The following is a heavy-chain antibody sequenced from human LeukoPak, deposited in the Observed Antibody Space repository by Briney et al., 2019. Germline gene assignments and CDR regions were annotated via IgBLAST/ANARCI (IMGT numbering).Heavy chain of an antibody. J-gene: IGHJ4*02. CDR2: ISISGDST. CDR1: GFTFSSHA. Sequence: GGSLRLSCAASGFTFSSHAMTWVRQAPGKGQQWVSSISISGDSTYYADSVKGRFTISRDNSKNTLYLQMNSLRADDTAVYYCANEIRPNDYWGQGTLVTVSS. CDR3: ANEIRPNDY. V-gene: IGHV3-23*01.